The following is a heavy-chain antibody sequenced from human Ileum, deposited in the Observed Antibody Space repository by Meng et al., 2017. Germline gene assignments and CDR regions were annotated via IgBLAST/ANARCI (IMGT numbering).Heavy chain of an antibody. D-gene: IGHD1-26*01. CDR1: GVTFSGYY. Sequence: QVQLQQWCAGWLKPPETLSLTGAVYGVTFSGYYCSWIRQPPGKGLEWIGEINHSGTTKYNPSLQSRVTMSADTSKKQFSLKLTSLTAADTAVYYCAMWVSPLNIDTWGQGTLVTVSS. J-gene: IGHJ5*01. CDR3: AMWVSPLNIDT. CDR2: INHSGTT. V-gene: IGHV4-34*08.